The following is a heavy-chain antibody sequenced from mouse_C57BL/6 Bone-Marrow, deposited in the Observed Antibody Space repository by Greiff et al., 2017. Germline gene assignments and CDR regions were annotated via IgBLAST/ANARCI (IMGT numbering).Heavy chain of an antibody. CDR1: GFTFSDYY. Sequence: DVKLVESEGGLVQPGSSMKLSCTASGFTFSDYYMAWVRQVPEKGLEWVANINYDGSSTYYLDSLKSRFIISRDNAKNILYLQMSSLKSEDTATYYCARVLITTDGMDYWGQGTSVTVSS. D-gene: IGHD1-1*01. CDR2: INYDGSST. V-gene: IGHV5-16*01. CDR3: ARVLITTDGMDY. J-gene: IGHJ4*01.